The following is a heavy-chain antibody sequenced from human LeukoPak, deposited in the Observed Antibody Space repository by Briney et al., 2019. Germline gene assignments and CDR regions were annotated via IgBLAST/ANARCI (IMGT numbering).Heavy chain of an antibody. D-gene: IGHD3-16*01. CDR1: GGSISSYY. V-gene: IGHV4-59*12. CDR3: ARVSGGALFDY. CDR2: IYYSGST. Sequence: SETLSLTCTVSGGSISSYYWSWIRQPPGKGLEWIGYIYYSGSTNYNPSLKSRVTMSVDTSKNQFSLKLSSVTAADTAVYYCARVSGGALFDYWGQGTLVTVSS. J-gene: IGHJ4*02.